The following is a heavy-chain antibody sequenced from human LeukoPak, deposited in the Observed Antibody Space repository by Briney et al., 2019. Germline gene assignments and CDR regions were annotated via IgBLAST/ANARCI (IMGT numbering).Heavy chain of an antibody. CDR1: GGSISSYY. CDR2: IYYSGST. J-gene: IGHJ4*02. CDR3: ARHFRIAAAGNEFDY. D-gene: IGHD6-13*01. Sequence: NPSETLSLTCTVSGGSISSYYWSWIRQPPGKGLEWIGYIYYSGSTNYNPSLKSRVTISVDTSKNQFSLKLSSVTAADTAVYYCARHFRIAAAGNEFDYWGQGTLVTVSS. V-gene: IGHV4-59*08.